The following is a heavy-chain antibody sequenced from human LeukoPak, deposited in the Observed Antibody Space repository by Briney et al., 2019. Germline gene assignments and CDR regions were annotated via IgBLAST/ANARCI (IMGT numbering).Heavy chain of an antibody. CDR2: INSDGSST. J-gene: IGHJ6*02. V-gene: IGHV3-74*01. CDR1: GFTFSSYA. Sequence: PGGSLRLSCAASGFTFSSYAMSWVRQAPGKGLVWVSRINSDGSSTSYADSVKGRFTISRDNAKNTLYLQMNSLRAEDTAVYYCARERVVVTAIEDCYYGMDVWGQGTTVTVSS. D-gene: IGHD2-21*02. CDR3: ARERVVVTAIEDCYYGMDV.